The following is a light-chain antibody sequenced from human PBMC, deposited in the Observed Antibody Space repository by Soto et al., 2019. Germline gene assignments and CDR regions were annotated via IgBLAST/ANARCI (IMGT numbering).Light chain of an antibody. CDR2: ANG. CDR3: QSYDRSLSGYV. CDR1: SSNIGAGYD. J-gene: IGLJ1*01. Sequence: QSVLTQPPSVSGAPGQRVTISCTGSSSNIGAGYDVHWYQQLPGTAPKLLIYANGNRPSGVPDRFSGSKSGTSASLAITGLHAEDEADYYCQSYDRSLSGYVLGTGTKLTVL. V-gene: IGLV1-40*01.